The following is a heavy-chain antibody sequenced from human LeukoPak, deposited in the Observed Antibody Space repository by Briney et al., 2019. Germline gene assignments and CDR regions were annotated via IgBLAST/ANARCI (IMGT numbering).Heavy chain of an antibody. V-gene: IGHV3-48*03. CDR1: GFTFSSYE. Sequence: AGGSLRLSCAASGFTFSSYEMNWVRQAPGKGLEWVSYISSSGSTIYYADSVKGRFTISRDNAKNSLYLQMNSLRAEDTAVYYCAKHFSGYSSGHYFDYWGQGTLVTVSS. J-gene: IGHJ4*02. D-gene: IGHD6-19*01. CDR2: ISSSGSTI. CDR3: AKHFSGYSSGHYFDY.